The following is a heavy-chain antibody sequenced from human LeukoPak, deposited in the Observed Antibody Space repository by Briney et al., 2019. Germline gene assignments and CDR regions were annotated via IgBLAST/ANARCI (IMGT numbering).Heavy chain of an antibody. J-gene: IGHJ3*02. CDR2: IYHSGST. CDR1: GYSISSGYY. Sequence: PSETLSLTCTVSGYSISSGYYWGWIRQPPGRGLEWIGNIYHSGSTYYNPSLNSRVTISVDTSKNQFSLKLSSVTAADTAVYYCGRPLPYYSDSSGDDAFDIWGQGTMVTVSS. D-gene: IGHD3-22*01. V-gene: IGHV4-38-2*02. CDR3: GRPLPYYSDSSGDDAFDI.